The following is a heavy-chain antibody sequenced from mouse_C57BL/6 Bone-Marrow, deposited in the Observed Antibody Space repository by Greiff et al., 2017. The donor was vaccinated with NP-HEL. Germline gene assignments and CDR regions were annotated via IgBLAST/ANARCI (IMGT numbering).Heavy chain of an antibody. Sequence: EVKVEESGGGLVQPGGSMKLSCVASGFTFSNYWMNWVRQTPEKGLEWVAQIRLKSDNYATHYAESVKGRFTISRDDSKSSVYLQMNNLRAEDTGIYYCTGVLLPKDYWGQGTTLTVSS. D-gene: IGHD1-1*01. CDR3: TGVLLPKDY. V-gene: IGHV6-3*01. CDR2: IRLKSDNYAT. J-gene: IGHJ2*01. CDR1: GFTFSNYW.